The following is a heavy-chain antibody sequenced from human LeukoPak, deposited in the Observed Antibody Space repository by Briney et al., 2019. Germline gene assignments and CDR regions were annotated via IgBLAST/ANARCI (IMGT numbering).Heavy chain of an antibody. J-gene: IGHJ3*02. CDR2: IYPGDSDT. V-gene: IGHV5-51*01. D-gene: IGHD2-2*01. CDR1: GYSFTNYW. Sequence: GESLKISCKDSGYSFTNYWIGWVRQMPGKGLEWMGIIYPGDSDTRYSPSFQGQVTISVDKSISTAFLQWSSLKASDTAVYYCARHLGWCNNTSGCDDESDAFDIWGQGTMVTVSS. CDR3: ARHLGWCNNTSGCDDESDAFDI.